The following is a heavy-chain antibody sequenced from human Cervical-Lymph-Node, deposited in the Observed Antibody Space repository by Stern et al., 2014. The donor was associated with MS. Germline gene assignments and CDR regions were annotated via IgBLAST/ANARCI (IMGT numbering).Heavy chain of an antibody. J-gene: IGHJ5*01. D-gene: IGHD3-22*01. CDR3: ARLYYDDNSGYWGLTNWFGS. CDR2: INQGGSDK. CDR1: GFTFSNYW. Sequence: EVQLVESGGGLVQPGGSLRLSCAAPGFTFSNYWMSCVRQAPGKGLEWVANINQGGSDKNYVDSVKGRFTISSATAHNSLYLQMNSLRAEDTAVYYCARLYYDDNSGYWGLTNWFGSWGQGTLVTVSS. V-gene: IGHV3-7*01.